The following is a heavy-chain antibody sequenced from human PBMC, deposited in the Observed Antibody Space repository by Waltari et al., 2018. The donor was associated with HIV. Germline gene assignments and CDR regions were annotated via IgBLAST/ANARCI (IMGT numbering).Heavy chain of an antibody. J-gene: IGHJ6*02. CDR1: GFTFTNYW. V-gene: IGHV3-7*03. Sequence: EVQLVESGGGLVQPGGSLRLSCAASGFTFTNYWMSWGRQAPGKGLEWVANINQDGSEKYYVDSVKGRFTISRDNAKNSLYLQMNSLRAEDTAVYYCARDNLMDVWGQGTTVTVSS. CDR2: INQDGSEK. CDR3: ARDNLMDV.